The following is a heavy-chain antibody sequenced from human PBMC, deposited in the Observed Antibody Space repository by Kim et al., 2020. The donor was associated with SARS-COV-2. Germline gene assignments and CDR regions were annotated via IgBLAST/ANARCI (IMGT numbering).Heavy chain of an antibody. D-gene: IGHD6-19*01. Sequence: NYAQKLQGRVTMTTDTSTSTAYMELRSLRSDDTAVYYCARDGAGTVGIDYWGQGTLVTVSS. J-gene: IGHJ4*02. CDR3: ARDGAGTVGIDY. V-gene: IGHV1-18*01.